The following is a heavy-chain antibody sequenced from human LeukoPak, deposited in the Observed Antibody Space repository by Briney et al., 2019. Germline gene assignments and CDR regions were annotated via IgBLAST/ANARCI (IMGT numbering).Heavy chain of an antibody. CDR1: GFTFSSYA. CDR2: ISSSSSYI. D-gene: IGHD6-13*01. J-gene: IGHJ4*02. CDR3: ARDLGAYTGSSWIFDY. V-gene: IGHV3-21*01. Sequence: PGGSLRLSCAASGFTFSSYAMSWVRQAPGKGLEWVSSISSSSSYIYYADSVKGRFTISRDNAKNSLYLQMNSLRAEDTAVYYCARDLGAYTGSSWIFDYWGQGTLVTVSS.